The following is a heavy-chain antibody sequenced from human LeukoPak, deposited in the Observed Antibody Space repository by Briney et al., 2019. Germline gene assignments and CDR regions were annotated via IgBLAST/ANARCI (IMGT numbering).Heavy chain of an antibody. Sequence: PGGSLRLSCAAPNLTFSNYFMSWVRQAPGKGLERVAYMNQLGNEKKYLDSVKGRFTISRDSAKNSLYLQMNSLRAEDTAVYYCARGTYYYEFWGQGTLVTVSS. D-gene: IGHD3-16*01. V-gene: IGHV3-7*04. CDR3: ARGTYYYEF. CDR2: MNQLGNEK. J-gene: IGHJ4*02. CDR1: NLTFSNYF.